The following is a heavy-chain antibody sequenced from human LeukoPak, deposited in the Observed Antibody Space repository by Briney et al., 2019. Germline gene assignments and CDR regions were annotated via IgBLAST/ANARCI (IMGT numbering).Heavy chain of an antibody. CDR3: AREGAQNSGSYFGPLGY. J-gene: IGHJ4*02. CDR1: GFTFSAYW. D-gene: IGHD1-26*01. V-gene: IGHV3-74*01. CDR2: INSDGSST. Sequence: PGGSLRLSCAGTGFTFSAYWMHWVRQAPGKGLVWVSRINSDGSSTSYADSVKGRFTISRDNAKNTLYLQMNSLRAEDTAVYYCAREGAQNSGSYFGPLGYWGQGTLVTVSS.